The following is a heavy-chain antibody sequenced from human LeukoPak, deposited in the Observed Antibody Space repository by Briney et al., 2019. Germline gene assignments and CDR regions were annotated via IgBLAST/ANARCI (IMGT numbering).Heavy chain of an antibody. CDR3: ARDFRYHDSSGYYSFDY. CDR2: LSGRSNSI. V-gene: IGHV3-48*02. CDR1: GFTFTTYG. J-gene: IGHJ4*02. Sequence: GGSLRLSCAASGFTFTTYGMNWLRQAPGKGLEWVSYLSGRSNSIYYAESVKGRFTTSRDNAKNSLYLQMNSLRDEDTAVYYCARDFRYHDSSGYYSFDYWGQGTLVTVSS. D-gene: IGHD3-22*01.